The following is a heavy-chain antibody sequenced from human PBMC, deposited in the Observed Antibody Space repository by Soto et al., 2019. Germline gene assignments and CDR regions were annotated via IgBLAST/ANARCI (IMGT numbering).Heavy chain of an antibody. CDR3: ASEFRTRGWFRQAGNFAMDV. J-gene: IGHJ6*02. CDR1: GYPYTNSY. V-gene: IGHV1-2*02. CDR2: IHPNTGGT. Sequence: QVQLVQSGAEVRKPGASVKVSCKASGYPYTNSYMHWVRQAPGQGLEWMGWIHPNTGGTNYAQKFKGRVTMTRDTSVSTVYMELNRLPSDDTAIYFCASEFRTRGWFRQAGNFAMDVWGQGTTVTVS. D-gene: IGHD6-19*01.